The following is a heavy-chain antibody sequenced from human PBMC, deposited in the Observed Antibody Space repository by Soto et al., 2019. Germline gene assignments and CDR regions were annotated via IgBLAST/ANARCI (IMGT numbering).Heavy chain of an antibody. Sequence: ASVKVSFKASGYSFTIYGITWLRQAPGQGLEWMGWISTYDGNTNYAQNFQGRVSMARDTSTSTAYMELRSLRSDDTAVYYCARDRGRSCIGGICPFDYWGQGTLVTVSS. V-gene: IGHV1-18*01. CDR2: ISTYDGNT. J-gene: IGHJ4*02. CDR1: GYSFTIYG. D-gene: IGHD2-15*01. CDR3: ARDRGRSCIGGICPFDY.